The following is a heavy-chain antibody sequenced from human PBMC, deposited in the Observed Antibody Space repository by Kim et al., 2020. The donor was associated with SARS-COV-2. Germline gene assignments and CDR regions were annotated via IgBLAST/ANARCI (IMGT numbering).Heavy chain of an antibody. CDR3: ARIVITSTWAFYY. Sequence: GGSLRLFCAASGFTFSDYYMTWIRQAPGKGLEWVSFISPTGTPINYADSVKGRFGVSRDSAKSSLYLQMNSLRAEDTADYYCARIVITSTWAFYYWGQAT. CDR2: ISPTGTPI. D-gene: IGHD6-13*01. J-gene: IGHJ4*02. CDR1: GFTFSDYY. V-gene: IGHV3-11*01.